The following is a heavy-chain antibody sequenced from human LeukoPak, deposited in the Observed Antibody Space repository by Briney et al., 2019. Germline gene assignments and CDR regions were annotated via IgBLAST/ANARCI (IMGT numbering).Heavy chain of an antibody. D-gene: IGHD5-12*01. Sequence: SETLSLTCTVSGGSMNTYYWTWIRQPPGKGLEWIGYIYHSGSTKYNPSLKSRVTISVDTSKNQFSLNLSSVTAADTAVYYCARGGYSGKDYNNWGQGTLVTVSS. CDR2: IYHSGST. J-gene: IGHJ4*02. V-gene: IGHV4-59*01. CDR3: ARGGYSGKDYNN. CDR1: GGSMNTYY.